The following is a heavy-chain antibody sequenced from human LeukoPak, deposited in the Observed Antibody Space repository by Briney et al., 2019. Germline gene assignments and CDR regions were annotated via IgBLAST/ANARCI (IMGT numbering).Heavy chain of an antibody. CDR3: ARGEYYFDY. Sequence: GGSLRLSCVASGFTFSSFTLHWVRQAPGKGLEWVAVISYDGSNKYYADSVKGRFTISRDNSRNTLYLQMNSLRAEDTAVYYCARGEYYFDYWGQGTLVTVSS. CDR2: ISYDGSNK. CDR1: GFTFSSFT. V-gene: IGHV3-30-3*01. J-gene: IGHJ4*02. D-gene: IGHD3-10*01.